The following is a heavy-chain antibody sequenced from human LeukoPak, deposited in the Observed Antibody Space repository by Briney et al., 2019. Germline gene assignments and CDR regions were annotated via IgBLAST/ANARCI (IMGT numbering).Heavy chain of an antibody. CDR3: APLRTGEALVFDY. CDR1: GGTFSSYA. D-gene: IGHD7-27*01. J-gene: IGHJ4*02. Sequence: ASVKVSCKASGGTFSSYAISWVRQAPGQGLEWMGGIIPIFGTANYAQKFQGRITITTDQSTSTAYKELSSLRSEDTAVYYCAPLRTGEALVFDYWGQGTLVTVSS. V-gene: IGHV1-69*05. CDR2: IIPIFGTA.